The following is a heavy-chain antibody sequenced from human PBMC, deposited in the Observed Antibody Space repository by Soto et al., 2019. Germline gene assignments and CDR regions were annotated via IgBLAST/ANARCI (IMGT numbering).Heavy chain of an antibody. V-gene: IGHV4-31*03. CDR2: VFHTGTT. Sequence: QVQLQESGPGLVKPSQTLSLTCTVSGGSINNAAYYWSWVRRHPGEGLEWIGYVFHTGTTYYNAYLKSRVTISVDTSNNQFSLKLNSVTGADTAIYYCATIERIAWGFDQWGQGTLVTVSS. CDR1: GGSINNAAYY. D-gene: IGHD1-26*01. J-gene: IGHJ4*02. CDR3: ATIERIAWGFDQ.